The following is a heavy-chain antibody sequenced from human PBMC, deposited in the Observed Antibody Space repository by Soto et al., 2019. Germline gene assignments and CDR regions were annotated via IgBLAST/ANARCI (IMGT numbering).Heavy chain of an antibody. D-gene: IGHD3-10*01. CDR3: ATSYGSGYRAFDY. CDR2: VNPILSLS. V-gene: IGHV1-69*02. CDR1: GDTFSFYS. J-gene: IGHJ4*02. Sequence: QVQLVQSGAEVKRPGSSVKVSCKASGDTFSFYSINWVRQAPGLGLEWMGRVNPILSLSNYTHRFQGRVTMTADKSTSTAYMVLSSLTSEDTAISYCATSYGSGYRAFDYWGQGAQVIVSS.